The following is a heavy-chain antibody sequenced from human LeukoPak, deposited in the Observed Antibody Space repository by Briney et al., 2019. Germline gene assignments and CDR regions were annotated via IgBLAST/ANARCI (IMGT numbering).Heavy chain of an antibody. V-gene: IGHV4-31*03. D-gene: IGHD3-10*01. Sequence: PSETLSPTCTVSGGSISSGGYYWSWIRQHPGKGLEWIGYIYYSGSTYYNPSLKSRVTISVDTSKNQFSLKLSSVTAADTAVYYCAAPLWFREGYYMDVWGKGTTVTVSS. CDR3: AAPLWFREGYYMDV. CDR1: GGSISSGGYY. CDR2: IYYSGST. J-gene: IGHJ6*03.